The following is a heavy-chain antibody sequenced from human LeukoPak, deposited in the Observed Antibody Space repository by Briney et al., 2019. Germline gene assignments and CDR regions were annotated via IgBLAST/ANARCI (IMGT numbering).Heavy chain of an antibody. D-gene: IGHD4-17*01. CDR2: IIPIFGTA. V-gene: IGHV1-69*13. CDR3: ARGDGGSSTVPIYWFDS. CDR1: GGTFSSYT. Sequence: GASVKVSCKASGGTFSSYTISWVRQAPGQGLEWMGGIIPIFGTANYAQKFQGRVTITADESTSTAYMELSSLRSEDTAVYYCARGDGGSSTVPIYWFDSWGQGTLVTVSS. J-gene: IGHJ5*01.